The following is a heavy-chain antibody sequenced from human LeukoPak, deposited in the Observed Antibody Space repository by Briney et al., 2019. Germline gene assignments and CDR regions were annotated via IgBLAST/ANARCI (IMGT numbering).Heavy chain of an antibody. Sequence: SETLSLTCTVSGGSISSGSYYWSWIRQPAGKGLEWIGRIYTSGSTNYNPSLKSRVTISVDTSKNQFSLKLSSVTAADTAVYYCARRNSSSWVPGAFDIWGQGQWSPSLQ. CDR2: IYTSGST. V-gene: IGHV4-61*02. CDR1: GGSISSGSYY. D-gene: IGHD6-13*01. J-gene: IGHJ3*02. CDR3: ARRNSSSWVPGAFDI.